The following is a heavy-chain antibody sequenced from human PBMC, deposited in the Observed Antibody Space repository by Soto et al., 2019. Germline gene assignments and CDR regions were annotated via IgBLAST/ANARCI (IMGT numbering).Heavy chain of an antibody. D-gene: IGHD2-15*01. CDR2: IWYDGSNK. V-gene: IGHV3-33*01. Sequence: QVQLVESGGGVVPPGRSLRLSCAASGFTFSSYGMHCFRQAPGKGLEWGAVIWYDGSNKYYADSVKGRFTISRDNSKNTLYLQMNSLRAEDTAVYYCARDVGYCSGGSCYSEYFQHWGQGTLVTVSS. CDR3: ARDVGYCSGGSCYSEYFQH. CDR1: GFTFSSYG. J-gene: IGHJ1*01.